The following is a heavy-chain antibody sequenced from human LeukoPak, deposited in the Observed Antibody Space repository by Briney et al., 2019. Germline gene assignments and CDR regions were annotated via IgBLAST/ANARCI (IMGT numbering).Heavy chain of an antibody. CDR3: ARGPRYSSSSYCFDY. Sequence: GGSLRLSCAASGFTFSSYAMHWVRQAPGKGLEYVSAISSNGGSTYYANSVKGRFTISRDNSKNTLYLQMGSLRAEDMAVYYCARGPRYSSSSYCFDYWGQGTLVTVSS. CDR2: ISSNGGST. D-gene: IGHD6-6*01. J-gene: IGHJ4*02. V-gene: IGHV3-64*01. CDR1: GFTFSSYA.